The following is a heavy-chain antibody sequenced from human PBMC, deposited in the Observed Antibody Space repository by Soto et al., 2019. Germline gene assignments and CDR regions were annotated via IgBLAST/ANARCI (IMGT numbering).Heavy chain of an antibody. CDR2: ITYVGSDK. CDR1: GFAFSNSA. CDR3: AKGEGLYYDWNYFDP. J-gene: IGHJ5*02. Sequence: QVQLVESGAGVAQPGRSLRLSCAASGFAFSNSAMHWVRQAPTKGLAWVAVITYVGSDKYYTDSVTGRFTISRDNSKSTLYLQMNSRTADDTAVYYCAKGEGLYYDWNYFDPWGQGTLVTVSS. V-gene: IGHV3-30*18. D-gene: IGHD3-3*01.